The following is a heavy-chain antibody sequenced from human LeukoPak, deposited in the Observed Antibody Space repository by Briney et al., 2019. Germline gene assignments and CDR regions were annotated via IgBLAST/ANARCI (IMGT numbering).Heavy chain of an antibody. J-gene: IGHJ3*02. Sequence: GASVKVSCKASGYTFTAYLIHWLRQAPGQGLEWMGWITPNSGDTNFAQKFQGRVIMTRDTSTTTAYMELDSLTSYDTALYYCARGSLTGVDGVVPRAFVIWGQGTMVTVSS. D-gene: IGHD3-3*01. CDR1: GYTFTAYL. CDR3: ARGSLTGVDGVVPRAFVI. CDR2: ITPNSGDT. V-gene: IGHV1-2*02.